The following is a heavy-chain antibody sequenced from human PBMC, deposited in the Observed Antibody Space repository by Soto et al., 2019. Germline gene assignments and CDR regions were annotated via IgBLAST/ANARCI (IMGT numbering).Heavy chain of an antibody. V-gene: IGHV5-51*01. D-gene: IGHD2-15*01. CDR2: IYPGDSDT. CDR3: ARCGYCSGGSCYPYGMDV. CDR1: GKRFTHYW. J-gene: IGHJ6*02. Sequence: ESLKVSYEGCGKRFTHYWTCWLRQMPRKGLELMGIIYPGDSDTRYSPSFQGQVTIAADKSISTAYLQWSTRKASDTAMYYCARCGYCSGGSCYPYGMDVWGQGTTVTVSS.